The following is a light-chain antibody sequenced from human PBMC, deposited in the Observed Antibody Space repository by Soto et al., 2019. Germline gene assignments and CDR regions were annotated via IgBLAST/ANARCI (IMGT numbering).Light chain of an antibody. CDR3: QKDDSAPWT. J-gene: IGKJ1*01. CDR2: AAS. V-gene: IGKV1-27*01. CDR1: QGISNY. Sequence: DIELTQSPSSLSASVGDRVTITCRASQGISNYLAWYQQSPGKVPKLLIYAASTLQSGVPSRFSGSVSGTDFTLTISSLQPEDGATYYCQKDDSAPWTFGQGTEVEIK.